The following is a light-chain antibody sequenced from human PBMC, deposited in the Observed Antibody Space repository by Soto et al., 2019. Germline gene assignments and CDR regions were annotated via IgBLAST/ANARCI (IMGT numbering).Light chain of an antibody. CDR2: DAS. CDR1: QSISNY. CDR3: QQYQSFPLT. V-gene: IGKV1-33*01. Sequence: DIQMTQSPSSLSASVGDRVTITCRASQSISNYLNWYQQKPGKAPELLIYDASNLETGVPSRFSGSGSGTDFTLTISSLQPEDIATYYCQQYQSFPLTFGGGTKVDI. J-gene: IGKJ4*01.